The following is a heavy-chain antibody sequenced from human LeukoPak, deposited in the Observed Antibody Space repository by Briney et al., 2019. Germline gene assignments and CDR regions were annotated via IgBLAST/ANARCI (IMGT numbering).Heavy chain of an antibody. D-gene: IGHD3-22*01. CDR2: INHSGST. CDR1: GGSFSGYY. V-gene: IGHV4-34*01. CDR3: ASRNYYDSSGYYPTGGVFDY. Sequence: PSETLSLTCAVYGGSFSGYYWSWIRPPPGKGLEWIGEINHSGSTNYNPSLKSRVTISVDTSKNQFSLKLSSVTAADTAVYYCASRNYYDSSGYYPTGGVFDYWGQGTLVTVSS. J-gene: IGHJ4*02.